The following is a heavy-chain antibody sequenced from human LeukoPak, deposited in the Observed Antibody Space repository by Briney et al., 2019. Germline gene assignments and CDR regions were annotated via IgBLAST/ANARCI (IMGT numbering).Heavy chain of an antibody. CDR2: INHSGST. CDR3: ARKWGDYYGLDY. CDR1: GGSFSGYY. D-gene: IGHD3-3*01. J-gene: IGHJ4*02. V-gene: IGHV4-34*01. Sequence: SETLSLTCAVYGGSFSGYYWSRIRQPPGKGLEWIGEINHSGSTNYNPSLKSRVTISVDTSKNQFSLKLSSVTAADTAVYYCARKWGDYYGLDYWGQGTLVTVSS.